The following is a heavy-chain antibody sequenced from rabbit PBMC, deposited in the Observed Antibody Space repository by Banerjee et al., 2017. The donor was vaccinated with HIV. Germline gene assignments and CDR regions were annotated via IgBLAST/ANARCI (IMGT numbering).Heavy chain of an antibody. CDR1: GFSFSDRDV. D-gene: IGHD8-1*01. V-gene: IGHV1S45*01. J-gene: IGHJ6*01. Sequence: QEQLEESGGGLVKPEGSLTLTCKASGFSFSDRDVMCWVRQAPGKGLELIACIDSSSDGFTYFASWAKGRFTISKTSSTTVTLQMTSLTAADTATYFCARDSGSSFSSYGMDLWGQGTLVTVS. CDR2: IDSSSDGFT. CDR3: ARDSGSSFSSYGMDL.